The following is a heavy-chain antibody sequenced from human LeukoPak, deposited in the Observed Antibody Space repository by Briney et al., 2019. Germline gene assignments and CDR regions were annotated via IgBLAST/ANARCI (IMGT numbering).Heavy chain of an antibody. V-gene: IGHV1-2*02. CDR3: AREAAAGTGFDY. Sequence: ASVKVSCKASGYTFTGYYMHWVRQAPGQGLEWMGWINPNSGGTNYARKFQGRVTMTRDTSISTAYMELSRLRSDDTAVYYCAREAAAGTGFDYWGQGTLVTVSS. D-gene: IGHD6-13*01. J-gene: IGHJ4*02. CDR1: GYTFTGYY. CDR2: INPNSGGT.